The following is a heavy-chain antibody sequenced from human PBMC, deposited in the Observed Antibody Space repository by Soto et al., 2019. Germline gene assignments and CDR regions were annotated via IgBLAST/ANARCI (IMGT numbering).Heavy chain of an antibody. Sequence: QVQLVESGGGVVQPGRSLRLSCAASGFTFSSYGMHWVRQAPGKGLEWVAVISYDGSNKYYADSVKGRFIISRDNSKNTLYLQMNSLRAEDTAVYYCAKTVYYYDSSGYYSVDYWGQGTLVTVSS. J-gene: IGHJ4*02. D-gene: IGHD3-22*01. V-gene: IGHV3-30*18. CDR1: GFTFSSYG. CDR3: AKTVYYYDSSGYYSVDY. CDR2: ISYDGSNK.